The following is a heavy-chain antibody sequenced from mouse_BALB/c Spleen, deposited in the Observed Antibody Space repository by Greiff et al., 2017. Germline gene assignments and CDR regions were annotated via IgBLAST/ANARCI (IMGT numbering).Heavy chain of an antibody. CDR3: ARYYGSSYVAWFAY. D-gene: IGHD1-1*01. CDR2: ILPGSGST. V-gene: IGHV1-9*01. Sequence: VQLQQSGAELMKPGASVKISCKATGYTFSSYWIEWVKQRPGHGLEWIGEILPGSGSTNYNEKFKGKATFTADTSSNTAYMQLSSLTSEDSAVYYCARYYGSSYVAWFAYWGQGTLVTVSA. CDR1: GYTFSSYW. J-gene: IGHJ3*01.